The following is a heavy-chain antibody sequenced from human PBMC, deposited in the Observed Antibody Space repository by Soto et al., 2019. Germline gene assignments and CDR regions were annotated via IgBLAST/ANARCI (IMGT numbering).Heavy chain of an antibody. V-gene: IGHV1-3*01. CDR3: ARSETDYSRFDD. D-gene: IGHD3-9*01. CDR2: IDAGNGNT. Sequence: QVQLVQSGAEVKKPGASVILSCKASGYTFTRNAIHWVRQDPGQRLEWIGKIDAGNGNTKYSQKFQGRVTIARDTSASAVYMELNTLESEDTSIYLCARSETDYSRFDDWGQGTLVTVSS. CDR1: GYTFTRNA. J-gene: IGHJ4*02.